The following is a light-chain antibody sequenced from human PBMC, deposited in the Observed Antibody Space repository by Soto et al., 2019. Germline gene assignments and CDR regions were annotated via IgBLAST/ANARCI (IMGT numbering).Light chain of an antibody. CDR1: ERISNY. CDR3: QQTYSTPYT. Sequence: DIQLTQSPSSLSASVGDRVTITCRASERISNYLNWYQQKPGKAPRFLIYAASSLQSGVPSRFSGSGSGTDFTLTISSLQPEDFATYYCQQTYSTPYTFGQGTNLEIK. J-gene: IGKJ2*01. V-gene: IGKV1-39*01. CDR2: AAS.